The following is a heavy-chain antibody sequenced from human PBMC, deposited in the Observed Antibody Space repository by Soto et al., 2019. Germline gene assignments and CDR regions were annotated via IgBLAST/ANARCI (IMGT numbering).Heavy chain of an antibody. CDR3: ARDRVRRDNKPYGMNV. Sequence: SEILSLTSTVSGDSISCGGYFLPWIPQDPGKGLEWIGNTYYTGTTYYNPSLKSRVSISVDTSKNQFSLKLTSVTAADTAIYYCARDRVRRDNKPYGMNVRGQGTTVT. D-gene: IGHD2-21*01. V-gene: IGHV4-31*03. CDR2: TYYTGTT. CDR1: GDSISCGGYF. J-gene: IGHJ6*02.